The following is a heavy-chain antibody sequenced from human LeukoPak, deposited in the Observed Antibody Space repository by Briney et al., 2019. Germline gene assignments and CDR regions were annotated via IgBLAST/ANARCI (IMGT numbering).Heavy chain of an antibody. V-gene: IGHV4-34*01. D-gene: IGHD3-16*02. Sequence: GSLRLSCAASGFTFSSYAMSWIRQPPGKGLEWIGEINHSGSTNYNSSLKSRVTISVDTSKNQFSLKLSSVTAADTAVYYCARTTYVWGSYRHDYWGQGTLVTVSS. CDR1: GFTFSSYA. CDR3: ARTTYVWGSYRHDY. J-gene: IGHJ4*02. CDR2: INHSGST.